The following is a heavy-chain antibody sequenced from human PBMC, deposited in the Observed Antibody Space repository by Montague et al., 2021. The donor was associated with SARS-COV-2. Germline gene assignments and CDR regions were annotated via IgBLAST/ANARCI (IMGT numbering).Heavy chain of an antibody. CDR3: ARGTKRVFTDDYDSSGSASDY. Sequence: SETLSLTCAVYGGSFSGYYWSWIRHPPGKGLEWSGEINHNGSTKNNTSPKSRGTITVDTSKNKFSLKLSSGTAAATAVYYCARGTKRVFTDDYDSSGSASDYWGQGTLVTVSS. J-gene: IGHJ4*02. CDR2: INHNGST. D-gene: IGHD3-22*01. V-gene: IGHV4-34*04. CDR1: GGSFSGYY.